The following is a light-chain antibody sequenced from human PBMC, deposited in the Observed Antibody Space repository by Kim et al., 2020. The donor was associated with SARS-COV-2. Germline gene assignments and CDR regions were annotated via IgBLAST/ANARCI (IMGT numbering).Light chain of an antibody. J-gene: IGKJ1*01. CDR1: QTINSGY. V-gene: IGKV3-20*01. Sequence: EIVLTQSPGTLSLSPGQRATLSCRASQTINSGYLAWYQQKPGQTPRLLIYGASNRATGIPDRFGGSGSGTDFTLTISRLEPEDFAMYYCQQYGSSPRTFGQGTKVDIK. CDR3: QQYGSSPRT. CDR2: GAS.